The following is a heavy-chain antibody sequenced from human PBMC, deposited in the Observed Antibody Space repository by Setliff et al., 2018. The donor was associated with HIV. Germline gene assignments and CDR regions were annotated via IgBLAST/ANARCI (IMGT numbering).Heavy chain of an antibody. V-gene: IGHV4-38-2*01. CDR2: IYHRGTT. CDR3: ARAIQPYYMDV. J-gene: IGHJ6*03. Sequence: SETLSLTCAVSGYSITSGYYWGWIRQPPGKGLAWIASIYHRGTTYYNTSLKSRVTISVDKSKNQFSLKLRSVTAADTAVYYCARAIQPYYMDVWGKGTTVTVS. CDR1: GYSITSGYY.